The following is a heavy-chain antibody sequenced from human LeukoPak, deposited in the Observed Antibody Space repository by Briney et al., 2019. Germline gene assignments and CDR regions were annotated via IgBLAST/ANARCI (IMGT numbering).Heavy chain of an antibody. J-gene: IGHJ5*02. CDR3: AKDRVVGATGNWFDP. Sequence: PGRSLRLSCAASGFTFSSYGMHWVRQAPGKGLEWVAFIRYDGSNKYYADSVKGRFTISRDNSKNTLYLQMNSLRAEDTAVYYCAKDRVVGATGNWFDPWGQGTLVTVSS. CDR2: IRYDGSNK. D-gene: IGHD1-26*01. V-gene: IGHV3-30*02. CDR1: GFTFSSYG.